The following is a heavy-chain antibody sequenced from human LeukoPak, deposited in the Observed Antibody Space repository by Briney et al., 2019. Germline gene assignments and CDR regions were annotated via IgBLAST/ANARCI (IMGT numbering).Heavy chain of an antibody. Sequence: PSETLSLTCSVSGGSINSYYWSWIRQPPGKGLEWIGQIYYSGSTNYNPSLKSRVTVSVDTSKNQFSLKLSSVTAADTAVYYCARARGRGYYYGSGIQQRAFDYWGQGTLVTVSS. CDR1: GGSINSYY. CDR3: ARARGRGYYYGSGIQQRAFDY. V-gene: IGHV4-59*12. CDR2: IYYSGST. D-gene: IGHD3-10*01. J-gene: IGHJ4*02.